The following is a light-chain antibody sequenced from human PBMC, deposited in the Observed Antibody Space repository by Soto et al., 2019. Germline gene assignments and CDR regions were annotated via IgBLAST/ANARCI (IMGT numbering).Light chain of an antibody. CDR3: QHYGNSRGT. V-gene: IGKV3D-15*01. J-gene: IGKJ5*01. Sequence: EIVMTQSPPTLAVSPGETATLSCKASQSLSGNLAWYQQKPGQAPRLLIYGASNRATGIPDRFSGSGSGTDFTLTISRLEPEDFAVYYCQHYGNSRGTFGHGTRLEIK. CDR2: GAS. CDR1: QSLSGN.